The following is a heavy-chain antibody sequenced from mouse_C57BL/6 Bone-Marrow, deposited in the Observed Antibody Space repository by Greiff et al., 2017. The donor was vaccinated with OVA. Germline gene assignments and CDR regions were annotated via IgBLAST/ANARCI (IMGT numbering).Heavy chain of an antibody. Sequence: ESGAELARPGASVKLSCKASGYTFTSSGISWVKQRPGQGLEWIGEIYPRRGNTYYNEKFKGKATLTADKSSSTAYMELRRLTSEDSAVYVCARGRQLRLPFAYWGKGTLVTVSA. CDR2: IYPRRGNT. CDR3: ARGRQLRLPFAY. V-gene: IGHV1-81*01. D-gene: IGHD3-2*02. CDR1: GYTFTSSG. J-gene: IGHJ3*01.